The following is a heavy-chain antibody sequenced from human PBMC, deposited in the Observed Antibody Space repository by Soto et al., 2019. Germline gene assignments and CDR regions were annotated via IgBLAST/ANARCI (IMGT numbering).Heavy chain of an antibody. V-gene: IGHV3-11*01. J-gene: IGHJ4*02. CDR3: ARLRGTVTQRFFFDY. Sequence: GGSLRLSCAASGFTFSDYYMSWIRQAPGKGLEWVSYISSSGSTIYYADSVRGRFTISRDNAKNSLYLQMNSLRAEDTAVYYCARLRGTVTQRFFFDYWGQGTLVTVSS. D-gene: IGHD4-17*01. CDR1: GFTFSDYY. CDR2: ISSSGSTI.